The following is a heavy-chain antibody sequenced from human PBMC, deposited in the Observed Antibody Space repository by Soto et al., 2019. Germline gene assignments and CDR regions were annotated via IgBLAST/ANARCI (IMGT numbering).Heavy chain of an antibody. CDR3: ARHGVAAAGPIDY. Sequence: PSETLSLTCTVSGGSISSYYWSWIRQPPGKGLEWIEYIYYSGSTNYNPSLKSRVTISVDTSKNQFSLKLSSVTAADTAVYYCARHGVAAAGPIDYWGQGTLVTVSS. CDR1: GGSISSYY. D-gene: IGHD6-13*01. J-gene: IGHJ4*02. V-gene: IGHV4-59*08. CDR2: IYYSGST.